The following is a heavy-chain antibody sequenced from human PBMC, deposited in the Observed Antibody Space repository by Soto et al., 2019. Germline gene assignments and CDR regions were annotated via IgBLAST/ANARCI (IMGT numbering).Heavy chain of an antibody. V-gene: IGHV3-9*01. D-gene: IGHD3-10*01. CDR3: AKDHPVGGFGELLFNYYMDV. J-gene: IGHJ6*03. CDR2: ISWNSGSI. CDR1: GFTFDDYA. Sequence: PGGSLRLSCAASGFTFDDYAMHWVRQAPGKGLEWVSGISWNSGSIGYADSVKGRFTISRDNAKNSMYLQMNSLRAEDTALYYCAKDHPVGGFGELLFNYYMDVWGKGTTVTVSS.